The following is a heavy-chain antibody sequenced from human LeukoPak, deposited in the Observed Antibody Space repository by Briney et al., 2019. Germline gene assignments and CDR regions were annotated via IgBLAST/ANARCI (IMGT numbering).Heavy chain of an antibody. Sequence: GGSLRLSCAASGFTFSSYSMNWVRQAPGKGLEWVASISTSSIYIYYADSVKGRFTISRDNAKNSLYLQMNSLRAEDTAVYYCAREYCSGGSCKYFDYWGQGTLVTVSS. CDR3: AREYCSGGSCKYFDY. CDR2: ISTSSIYI. D-gene: IGHD2-15*01. CDR1: GFTFSSYS. J-gene: IGHJ4*02. V-gene: IGHV3-21*01.